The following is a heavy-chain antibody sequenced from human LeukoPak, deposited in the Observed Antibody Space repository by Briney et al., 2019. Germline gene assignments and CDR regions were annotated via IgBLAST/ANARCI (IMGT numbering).Heavy chain of an antibody. CDR2: ISSSSSTI. CDR3: ARGSYDTSGYYEEDAFDI. Sequence: PGGSLRLSCAASGFTFSSYSMNWVRQAPGKGLEWVSYISSSSSTIYYADSVKGRFTISRDNAKNSLYLQMNSLRAEDTAVYYCARGSYDTSGYYEEDAFDIWGQGTMVTVSS. J-gene: IGHJ3*02. CDR1: GFTFSSYS. D-gene: IGHD3-22*01. V-gene: IGHV3-48*04.